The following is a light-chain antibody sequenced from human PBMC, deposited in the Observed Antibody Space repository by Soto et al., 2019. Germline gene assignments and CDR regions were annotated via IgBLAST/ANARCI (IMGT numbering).Light chain of an antibody. CDR2: YVN. J-gene: IGLJ1*01. CDR1: SSDVGAYDH. CDR3: CSVAAMSGYV. Sequence: QSALTQPRSVSGSPGQSVTISCTGTSSDVGAYDHVSWSQQHPGKAPKLMIHYVNQRPSGVPDRLSGSKSGNTASLTISGLQAEDEADYYCCSVAAMSGYVFGTGTKLTVL. V-gene: IGLV2-11*01.